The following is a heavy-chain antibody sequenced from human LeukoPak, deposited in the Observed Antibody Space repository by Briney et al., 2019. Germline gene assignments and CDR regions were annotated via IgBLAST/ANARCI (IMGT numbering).Heavy chain of an antibody. V-gene: IGHV4-59*08. CDR1: GGSISSYS. J-gene: IGHJ5*02. CDR3: AKDIRGSSWYNWFDP. CDR2: ISYSGST. D-gene: IGHD6-13*01. Sequence: SETLSLTCTVSGGSISSYSWSWIRQPPGKGLEWIGYISYSGSTNYNPSLKSRVTISVDTSKNQFSLKLRSVTAADTAVYYCAKDIRGSSWYNWFDPWGQGTLVTVSS.